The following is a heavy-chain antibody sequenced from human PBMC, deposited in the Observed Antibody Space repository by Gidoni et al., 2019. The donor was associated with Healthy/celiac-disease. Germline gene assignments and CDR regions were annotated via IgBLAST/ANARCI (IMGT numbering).Heavy chain of an antibody. Sequence: EVQLVESGGGLVQPGRSLRLSCTASGFTFGDYAMSWFRQAPGKGLEWVGFIRSKAYGGTTEYAASVKGRFTISRDDSKSIAYLQMNSLKTEDTAVYYCTSYGDYLVGAFDIWGQGTMVTVSS. J-gene: IGHJ3*02. CDR3: TSYGDYLVGAFDI. V-gene: IGHV3-49*03. D-gene: IGHD4-17*01. CDR2: IRSKAYGGTT. CDR1: GFTFGDYA.